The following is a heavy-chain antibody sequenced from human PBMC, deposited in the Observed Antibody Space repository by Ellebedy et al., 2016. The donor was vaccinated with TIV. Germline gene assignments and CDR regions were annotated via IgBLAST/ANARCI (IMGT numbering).Heavy chain of an antibody. Sequence: SETLSLTCAVYGGSFSGYYWSWIRQPPGKGLEWIGEINHSGSTNYNPSLKSRVTVSVDTSKNQFSLKLSSVTAADTAVYYCAREGSGYSSSWYYFDYWGQGTLVTVSS. CDR2: INHSGST. V-gene: IGHV4-34*01. CDR3: AREGSGYSSSWYYFDY. J-gene: IGHJ4*02. D-gene: IGHD6-13*01. CDR1: GGSFSGYY.